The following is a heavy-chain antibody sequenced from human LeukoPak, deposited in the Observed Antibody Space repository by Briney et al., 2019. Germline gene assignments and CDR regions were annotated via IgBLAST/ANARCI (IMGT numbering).Heavy chain of an antibody. CDR2: MHHSGTT. CDR3: AGQRGGDMVTITP. V-gene: IGHV4-4*02. Sequence: SETLSLTCAVSGGSVSSSNWWCWVRQPPGKGLEWLGEMHHSGTTNYNPSLKSRVTISVDKSKNQFSLKLTSVTAADTAVYYCAGQRGGDMVTITPWGQGTLVTVSS. CDR1: GGSVSSSNW. D-gene: IGHD5-24*01. J-gene: IGHJ5*02.